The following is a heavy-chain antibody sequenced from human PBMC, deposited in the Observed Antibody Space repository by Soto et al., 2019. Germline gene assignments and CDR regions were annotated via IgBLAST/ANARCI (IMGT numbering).Heavy chain of an antibody. CDR3: ARAHLKYNSSPRADY. Sequence: ASVKVSCKASGYTFTTYAIHWVRQATGQRLEWMGWINAGNGNTKYSQKFQGRVTITRDTSASTAYMELSSLRSEDTAVYYCARAHLKYNSSPRADYWGQGTLVTV. J-gene: IGHJ4*02. CDR1: GYTFTTYA. CDR2: INAGNGNT. V-gene: IGHV1-3*01. D-gene: IGHD6-13*01.